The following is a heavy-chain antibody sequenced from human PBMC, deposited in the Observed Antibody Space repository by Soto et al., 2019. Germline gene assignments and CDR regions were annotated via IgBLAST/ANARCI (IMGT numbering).Heavy chain of an antibody. D-gene: IGHD3-22*01. Sequence: SETLSLTCTVSGGSISSSSYYWGWIRQPPGKGLEWIGSIYYSGSTYYNPSLTSRVTISVDTSKNQFSLKLSSVTAADTAVYYCARTYYYASSGYYPYLYFDYWGQGTLVTVS. V-gene: IGHV4-39*01. CDR3: ARTYYYASSGYYPYLYFDY. CDR1: GGSISSSSYY. J-gene: IGHJ4*02. CDR2: IYYSGST.